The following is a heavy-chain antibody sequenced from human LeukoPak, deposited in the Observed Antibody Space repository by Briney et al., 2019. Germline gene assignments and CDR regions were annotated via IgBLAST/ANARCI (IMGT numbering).Heavy chain of an antibody. CDR3: AKAEGYDILTGLDY. D-gene: IGHD3-9*01. CDR2: ITDSGGSK. Sequence: PGGSLRLSCAASGFTFSNYAMSWVRQAPGKGLEWVSCITDSGGSKSYADSVRGRFTISRDNSKNTLYLQMNSLRTEDTAVYYCAKAEGYDILTGLDYWGQGTLVTVSS. CDR1: GFTFSNYA. V-gene: IGHV3-23*01. J-gene: IGHJ4*02.